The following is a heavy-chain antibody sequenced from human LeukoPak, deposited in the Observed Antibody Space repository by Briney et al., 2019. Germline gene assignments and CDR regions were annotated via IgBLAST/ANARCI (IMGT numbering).Heavy chain of an antibody. D-gene: IGHD2-2*02. Sequence: SETLSLTCTVSGGSISSYYWSWIRQPPGKGLEWIGYIYYSGSTYYNPSLKSRVTISVDTSKNQFSLKLSSVTAADTAVYYCAGRAIQPLFDYWGQGTLVTVSS. CDR1: GGSISSYY. V-gene: IGHV4-59*06. CDR2: IYYSGST. CDR3: AGRAIQPLFDY. J-gene: IGHJ4*02.